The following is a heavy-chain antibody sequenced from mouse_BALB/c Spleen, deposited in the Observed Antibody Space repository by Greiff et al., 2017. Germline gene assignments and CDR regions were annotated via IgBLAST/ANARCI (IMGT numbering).Heavy chain of an antibody. V-gene: IGHV1S81*02. D-gene: IGHD2-12*01. J-gene: IGHJ4*01. Sequence: VKLMESGAELVKPGASVKLSCKASGYTFTSYYMYWVKQRPGQGLEWIGEINPSNGGTNFNEKFKSKATLTVDKSSSTAYMQLSSLTSEDSAVYYCTRTLRLAMDYWGQGTSVTVSS. CDR2: INPSNGGT. CDR1: GYTFTSYY. CDR3: TRTLRLAMDY.